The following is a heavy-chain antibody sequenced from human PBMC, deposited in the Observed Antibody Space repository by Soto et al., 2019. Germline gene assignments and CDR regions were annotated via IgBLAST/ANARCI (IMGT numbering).Heavy chain of an antibody. D-gene: IGHD3-3*01. Sequence: PGGSLRLSCAASGFTFSNAWMSWVRQAPGKGLEWVGRIKSKTDGGTTDYAAPVKGRFTISRDDSKNTLYLQMNSLKTEDTAVYYCTTLSITIFGVVLMDVSGQGTTVTVSS. CDR2: IKSKTDGGTT. CDR1: GFTFSNAW. V-gene: IGHV3-15*07. CDR3: TTLSITIFGVVLMDV. J-gene: IGHJ6*02.